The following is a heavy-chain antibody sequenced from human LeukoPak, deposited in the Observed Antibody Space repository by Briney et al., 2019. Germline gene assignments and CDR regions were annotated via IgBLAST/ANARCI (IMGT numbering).Heavy chain of an antibody. CDR2: ISSSGSTI. CDR3: ARVVVVVPATIFQYFDY. Sequence: GGSLRLSCAASGFTFSDYYMSWMRQAPGKGLEWVSYISSSGSTIYYADSVKGRFTISRDNAKNSLYLQMNSLRAEDTAVYYCARVVVVVPATIFQYFDYWGQGTLVTVSS. D-gene: IGHD2-2*01. CDR1: GFTFSDYY. J-gene: IGHJ4*02. V-gene: IGHV3-11*01.